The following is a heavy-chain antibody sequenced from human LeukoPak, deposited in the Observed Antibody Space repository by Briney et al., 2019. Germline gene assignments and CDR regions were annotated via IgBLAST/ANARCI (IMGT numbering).Heavy chain of an antibody. CDR3: AHIHMATITLDY. J-gene: IGHJ4*02. D-gene: IGHD5-24*01. V-gene: IGHV2-5*01. CDR1: GFSLSTSGVG. Sequence: ESGPTLVNPTQTLTLTCTLSGFSLSTSGVGVGWIRQPPGKALEWLALIYWNDDKRYSPSLKSRLTITKDPSKNQVVLTMTNMDPVDTATYYCAHIHMATITLDYWGQGTLVTVSS. CDR2: IYWNDDK.